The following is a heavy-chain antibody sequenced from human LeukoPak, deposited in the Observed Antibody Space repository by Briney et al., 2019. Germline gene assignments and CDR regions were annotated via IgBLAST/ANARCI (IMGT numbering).Heavy chain of an antibody. CDR2: IYTSGST. Sequence: KTSETLSLTCTVSGGSISSYYWSWIRQPAGKGLEWIGRIYTSGSTNYNPSLKSRVTMSVDTSKNQFSLKLSSVTAADTAVYYCASSRRAHYYMDSAPNWFDPWGQGTLVTVSS. CDR3: ASSRRAHYYMDSAPNWFDP. V-gene: IGHV4-4*07. D-gene: IGHD3-10*01. CDR1: GGSISSYY. J-gene: IGHJ5*02.